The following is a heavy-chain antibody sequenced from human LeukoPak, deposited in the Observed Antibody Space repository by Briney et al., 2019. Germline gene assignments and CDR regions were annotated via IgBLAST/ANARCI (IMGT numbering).Heavy chain of an antibody. CDR3: AKTREPSYYYDSSGLRNAFDT. Sequence: GGSLRLSCAASGFTFSSYAMSWVRQAPGKGLEWVSAISGSGGSTYYADSVKGRFTISRDNSKKTLYLQMNSLRAEDTAVYYCAKTREPSYYYDSSGLRNAFDTWGQGTMVTVSS. J-gene: IGHJ3*02. V-gene: IGHV3-23*01. CDR1: GFTFSSYA. D-gene: IGHD3-22*01. CDR2: ISGSGGST.